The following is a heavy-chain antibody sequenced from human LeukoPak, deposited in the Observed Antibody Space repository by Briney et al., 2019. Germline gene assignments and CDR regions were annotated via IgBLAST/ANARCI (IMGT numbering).Heavy chain of an antibody. CDR1: GFTFSIYW. CDR3: VRDLGPRAY. Sequence: GGSLRLSCAASGFTFSIYWMHWVRQAPGKGLVWVSRINSDGSTTTYADSVKGRFTISRDNAKNTLYLQINNLRVEDTAMYYCVRDLGPRAYWGQGSLVTVAS. D-gene: IGHD7-27*01. J-gene: IGHJ4*02. V-gene: IGHV3-74*01. CDR2: INSDGSTT.